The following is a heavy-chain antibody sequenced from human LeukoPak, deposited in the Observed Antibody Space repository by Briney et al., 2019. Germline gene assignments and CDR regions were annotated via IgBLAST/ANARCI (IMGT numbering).Heavy chain of an antibody. D-gene: IGHD5-24*01. CDR2: ISSSSSYI. J-gene: IGHJ6*03. Sequence: GGSLRLSCAASGFTFSSYSMNWGRQAPGKGLEWVSSISSSSSYIYYADSVKGRFTISRDNAKNSLYLQMNSLRAEDTAVYYCARDYRDGFNYYYYYMDVWGKGTTVTISS. CDR3: ARDYRDGFNYYYYYMDV. CDR1: GFTFSSYS. V-gene: IGHV3-21*01.